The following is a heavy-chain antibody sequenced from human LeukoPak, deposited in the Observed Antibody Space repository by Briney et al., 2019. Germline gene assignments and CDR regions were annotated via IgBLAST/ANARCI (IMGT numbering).Heavy chain of an antibody. CDR3: AVVRGGYYYYGMDV. CDR1: GGSLSSYY. V-gene: IGHV4-59*12. D-gene: IGHD3-10*01. J-gene: IGHJ6*02. CDR2: IYYSGST. Sequence: SETLSLTCTVSGGSLSSYYWSWIRQPPGKGLEWVGYIYYSGSTNYNPSLKSRVTISVDTSKNQFSLKLSSVTAADTAVYYCAVVRGGYYYYGMDVWGQGTTVTVSS.